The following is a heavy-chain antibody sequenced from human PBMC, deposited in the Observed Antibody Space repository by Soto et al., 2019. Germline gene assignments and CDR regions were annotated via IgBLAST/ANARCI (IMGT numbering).Heavy chain of an antibody. CDR3: ARWEGGYCSGGSCYTVHYYYYGMDV. CDR2: INAGNGNT. J-gene: IGHJ6*02. D-gene: IGHD2-15*01. Sequence: QVQLVQSGAEVKKPGASVKVSCKASGYTFTSYAMHWVRQAPGQRLEWMGWINAGNGNTKYSQKFQGRVTITRDTSASTAYMELSSLRSEDTAVYYCARWEGGYCSGGSCYTVHYYYYGMDVWGQGTTVTVSS. V-gene: IGHV1-3*01. CDR1: GYTFTSYA.